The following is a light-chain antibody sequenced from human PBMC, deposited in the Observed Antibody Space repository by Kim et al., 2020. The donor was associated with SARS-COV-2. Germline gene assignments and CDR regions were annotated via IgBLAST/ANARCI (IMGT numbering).Light chain of an antibody. CDR1: TSDVARYDY. CDR3: ISFTASDTWV. V-gene: IGLV2-14*03. J-gene: IGLJ3*02. CDR2: DVP. Sequence: GQSITTPCPGTTSDVARYDYVSWIQQHPGRTPKVIIYDVPERPSGVSNRFSGSKSGNTASLTISGLQAEDEADYYCISFTASDTWVFGGGTQLTVL.